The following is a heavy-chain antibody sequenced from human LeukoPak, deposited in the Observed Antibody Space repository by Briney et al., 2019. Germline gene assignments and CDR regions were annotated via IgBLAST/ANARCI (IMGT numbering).Heavy chain of an antibody. CDR1: GFTFSSYS. Sequence: GGSLRLSCAASGFTFSSYSMKWVRQAPGKGLEWVSAISGSGGSTYYADSVKGRFTISRDNSKNRMYLQMNSLRAEDTAVYYCAKGTGYSNYGDYYNNGMDVWGQGTTVTVSS. CDR3: AKGTGYSNYGDYYNNGMDV. D-gene: IGHD4-11*01. V-gene: IGHV3-23*01. CDR2: ISGSGGST. J-gene: IGHJ6*02.